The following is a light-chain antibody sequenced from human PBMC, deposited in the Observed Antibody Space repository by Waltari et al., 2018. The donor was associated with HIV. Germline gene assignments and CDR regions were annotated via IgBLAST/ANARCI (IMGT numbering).Light chain of an antibody. J-gene: IGLJ1*01. V-gene: IGLV2-18*02. Sequence: QSALTQPQSVSGSPGESVTISCTGTTSDFISDERFSWYQQAPGTAPRLVIYAVDNRPSGVPDRFSGFKFAGTASLTISGLQPEDEAFYYCASYRRNDTHYAFGSGTEVAVL. CDR3: ASYRRNDTHYA. CDR2: AVD. CDR1: TSDFISDER.